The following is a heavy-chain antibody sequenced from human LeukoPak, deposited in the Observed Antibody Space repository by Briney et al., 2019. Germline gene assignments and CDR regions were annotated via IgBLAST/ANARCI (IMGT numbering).Heavy chain of an antibody. Sequence: SETLSLTCTVSGGSINSSSYYWGWIRQPPGKGLEWIGSIYYSGSTYYNPSLKSRVTISVDTSKNQFSLKLSSVTAADTAVYYCARVVAPGAFDIWGQGTMVTVSS. CDR2: IYYSGST. CDR3: ARVVAPGAFDI. V-gene: IGHV4-39*07. J-gene: IGHJ3*02. CDR1: GGSINSSSYY.